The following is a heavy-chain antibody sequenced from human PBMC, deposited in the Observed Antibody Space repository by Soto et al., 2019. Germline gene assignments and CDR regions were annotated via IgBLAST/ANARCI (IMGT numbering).Heavy chain of an antibody. V-gene: IGHV4-30-2*01. J-gene: IGHJ6*04. CDR3: ARATLGDLLFGELLHYYGMEV. CDR2: IYHSGST. Sequence: SETVSLTCAVSGGSISSGGYSCNWILQPPGKGLEWIGYIYHSGSTYYNPSLKSRVTISVDRSKNQFSLKLSSVTAADTAVYNCARATLGDLLFGELLHYYGMEVPGKGTTGTVSS. D-gene: IGHD3-10*01. CDR1: GGSISSGGYS.